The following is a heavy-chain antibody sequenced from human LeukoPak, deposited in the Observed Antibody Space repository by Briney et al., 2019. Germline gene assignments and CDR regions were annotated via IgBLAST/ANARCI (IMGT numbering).Heavy chain of an antibody. CDR3: AKPISGGLAVTADWFAP. Sequence: PGGSLRLSCEASGFXFSFFAISWLRQAPGKGQEWVSTINANSGTRSYAASVRGRFTISRDNSKNTLYLQLNTLRADDTAVYYCAKPISGGLAVTADWFAPWGQGTLVVVSS. D-gene: IGHD6-19*01. CDR2: INANSGTR. V-gene: IGHV3-23*01. CDR1: GFXFSFFA. J-gene: IGHJ5*01.